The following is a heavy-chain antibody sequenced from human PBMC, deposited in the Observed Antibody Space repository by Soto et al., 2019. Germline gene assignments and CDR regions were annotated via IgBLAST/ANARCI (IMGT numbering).Heavy chain of an antibody. J-gene: IGHJ4*02. CDR2: IWYDGSNK. CDR3: ASDLGYCSGGSCPRLGIIDY. CDR1: GFTFSSYG. D-gene: IGHD2-15*01. V-gene: IGHV3-33*01. Sequence: QVQLVESGGGVVQPGRSLRLSCAASGFTFSSYGMHWVRQAPGKGLEWVAVIWYDGSNKYYADSVKGRFTISRDNSENAXYXXMNSLRAEDTAVYYCASDLGYCSGGSCPRLGIIDYWGQGSLVTVSS.